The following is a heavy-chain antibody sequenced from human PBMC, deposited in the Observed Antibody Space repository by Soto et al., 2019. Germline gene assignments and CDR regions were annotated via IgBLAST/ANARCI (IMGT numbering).Heavy chain of an antibody. CDR2: IYYSGST. V-gene: IGHV4-30-4*01. D-gene: IGHD6-13*01. J-gene: IGHJ6*02. CDR1: GGSISSGDYY. Sequence: SETLSLTCTVSGGSISSGDYYWSWIRQPPGKGLEWIGYIYYSGSTYYNPSLKSRVTISVDTSKNQFSLKLSSVTAADTAVYYCARVSSSWPGVRYYGMDVWGQGTTLTVSS. CDR3: ARVSSSWPGVRYYGMDV.